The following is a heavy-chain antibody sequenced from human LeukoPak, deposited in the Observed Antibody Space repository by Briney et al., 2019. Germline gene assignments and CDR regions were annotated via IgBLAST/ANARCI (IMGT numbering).Heavy chain of an antibody. Sequence: ASVKVSCKASGYTFTGYYMHWVRQAPGQGLEWMGWINPNSGGTNYAQKFQGRVTMTRDTSISTAYMELSRLRSDDTAVYYCARGIEYYDFWSGYHDWGQGTLVTVSS. CDR3: ARGIEYYDFWSGYHD. J-gene: IGHJ4*02. CDR1: GYTFTGYY. D-gene: IGHD3-3*01. V-gene: IGHV1-2*02. CDR2: INPNSGGT.